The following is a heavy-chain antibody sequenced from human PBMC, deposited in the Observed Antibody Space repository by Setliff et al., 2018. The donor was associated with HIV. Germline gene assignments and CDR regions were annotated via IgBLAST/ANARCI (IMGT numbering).Heavy chain of an antibody. CDR3: ASQSPAHDY. J-gene: IGHJ4*02. CDR2: IDHSGTT. D-gene: IGHD2-2*01. CDR1: GGSFSNYY. Sequence: SETLSLTCAVYGGSFSNYYWTWIRQTPGEGLEWMGEIDHSGTTNYNSSLKSRVTISVDTSKNQFSLKLSSVTAADTAVYYCASQSPAHDYWGQGTLVTVSS. V-gene: IGHV4-34*01.